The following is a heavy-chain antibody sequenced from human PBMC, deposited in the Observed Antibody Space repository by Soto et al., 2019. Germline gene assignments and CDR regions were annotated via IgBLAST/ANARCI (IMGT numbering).Heavy chain of an antibody. J-gene: IGHJ4*02. Sequence: ASVKVSCKASGYTFTGYYMHWVRQAPGQGLEWMGWINPNSGGTNYAQKFQGRVTMTRDKSKNQFSLKLSSVTAADTAVYYCARIGTTVSFDYWGQGTLVTVSS. V-gene: IGHV1-2*02. CDR2: INPNSGGT. CDR3: ARIGTTVSFDY. D-gene: IGHD4-17*01. CDR1: GYTFTGYY.